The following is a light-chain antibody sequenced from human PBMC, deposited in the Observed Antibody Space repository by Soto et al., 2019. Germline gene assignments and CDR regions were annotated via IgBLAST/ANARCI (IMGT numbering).Light chain of an antibody. J-gene: IGKJ1*01. CDR2: KAS. V-gene: IGKV1-5*03. CDR3: QQDTTDSSWT. CDR1: QTSNSL. Sequence: IKITQSPSTLSACVGDRVTITCRASQTSNSLLAWYQQKPGKAPKQLIYKASYLQRWVPSTLNGSGSGTEFTLTISCRQPGDFATYYCQQDTTDSSWTFGQGSKVDIK.